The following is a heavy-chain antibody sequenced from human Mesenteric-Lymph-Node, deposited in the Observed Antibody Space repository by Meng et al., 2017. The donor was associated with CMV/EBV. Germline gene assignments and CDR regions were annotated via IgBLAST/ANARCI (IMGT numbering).Heavy chain of an antibody. CDR1: GFTFRNFW. D-gene: IGHD6-13*01. CDR2: IKEDGSAK. J-gene: IGHJ4*02. V-gene: IGHV3-7*01. Sequence: GESLKISCAASGFTFRNFWMNWVRQAPGKGLEWVANIKEDGSAKYYVDSVKGRFTISRDNAKNSLYLQMNSLRAEDTAVYYCAKLLIAAAGGGDYWGQGTLVTVSS. CDR3: AKLLIAAAGGGDY.